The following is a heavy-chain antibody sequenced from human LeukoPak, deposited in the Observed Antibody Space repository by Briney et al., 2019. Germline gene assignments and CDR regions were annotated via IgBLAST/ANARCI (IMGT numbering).Heavy chain of an antibody. J-gene: IGHJ4*02. Sequence: SETLSLTCTVSGGSISSGSYYWSWIRQPAGKGLEWIGRNHTSGSTNYNPSLKSRVTISVDTSKNQFSLKLSSVTATDTAVYYCARPQRRYSYGHWGQGTLVTVSS. D-gene: IGHD5-18*01. CDR2: NHTSGST. CDR1: GGSISSGSYY. V-gene: IGHV4-61*02. CDR3: ARPQRRYSYGH.